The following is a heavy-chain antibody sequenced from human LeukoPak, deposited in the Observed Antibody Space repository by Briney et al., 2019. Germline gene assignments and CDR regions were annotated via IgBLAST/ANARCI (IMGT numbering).Heavy chain of an antibody. CDR2: IIPIFGTA. J-gene: IGHJ4*02. CDR3: ARVNQYYGSGSLRFDY. V-gene: IGHV1-69*01. CDR1: GGTFSSYA. Sequence: GSSVKVSCKASGGTFSSYAISWVRQAPGQGLEWMGGIIPIFGTANYAQKFQGRVTITADESTSTAYMELSSLRSEDTAVYYCARVNQYYGSGSLRFDYWGQGTLVTVSS. D-gene: IGHD3-10*01.